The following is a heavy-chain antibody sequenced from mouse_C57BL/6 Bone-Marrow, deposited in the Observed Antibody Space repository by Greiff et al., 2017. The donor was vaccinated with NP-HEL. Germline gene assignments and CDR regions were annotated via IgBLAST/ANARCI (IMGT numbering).Heavy chain of an antibody. Sequence: VQRVESGGGLVKPGGSLKLSCAASGFTFSSYAMSWVRQTPEKRLEWVATISDGGSYTYYPDNVKGRFTISRDNAKNNLYLQMSHLKSEDTAMYYCARGFYYCYFDYWGQGATLTVSS. D-gene: IGHD1-1*01. V-gene: IGHV5-4*01. J-gene: IGHJ2*01. CDR2: ISDGGSYT. CDR1: GFTFSSYA. CDR3: ARGFYYCYFDY.